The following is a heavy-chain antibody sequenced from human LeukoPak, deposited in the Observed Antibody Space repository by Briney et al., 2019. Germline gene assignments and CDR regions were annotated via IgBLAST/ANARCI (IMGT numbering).Heavy chain of an antibody. V-gene: IGHV1-24*01. J-gene: IGHJ6*02. CDR3: ATDSESGSLYYYYGMDV. D-gene: IGHD2-15*01. CDR1: GYTFTSYY. CDR2: FDPEDGET. Sequence: ASVKVSCKASGYTFTSYYMHWVRQAPGKGLEWMGGFDPEDGETIYAQKFQGRVTMTEDTSTDTAYMELSSLRSEDTAVYYCATDSESGSLYYYYGMDVWGQGTTVTVSS.